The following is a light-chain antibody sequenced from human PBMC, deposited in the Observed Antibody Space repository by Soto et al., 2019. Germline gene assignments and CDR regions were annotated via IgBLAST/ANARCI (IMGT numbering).Light chain of an antibody. CDR2: EVS. CDR3: SSYRTGGPLV. J-gene: IGLJ1*01. V-gene: IGLV2-14*01. CDR1: SSDVGGYNY. Sequence: QSVLAQPASVSGSPGQSIAISCTGTSSDVGGYNYVSWYQQLPGKAPKLLISEVSNRPSGVSHRFSGSKSGNTASLTISGLQAEDEADYYCSSYRTGGPLVFGTGTKVTV.